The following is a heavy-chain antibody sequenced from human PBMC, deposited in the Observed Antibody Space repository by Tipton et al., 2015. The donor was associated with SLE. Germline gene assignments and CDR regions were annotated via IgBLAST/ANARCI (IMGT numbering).Heavy chain of an antibody. CDR3: ARFSGIVVVPAAPDY. Sequence: SLRLSCAASGFTFSSYGMSWVRQAPGKGLEWVSYISSSSSTIYYADSVKGRFTISRDNAKNSLYLQMNSLRAEDTAVYYCARFSGIVVVPAAPDYWGQGTLVTVSS. V-gene: IGHV3-48*01. CDR1: GFTFSSYG. J-gene: IGHJ4*02. D-gene: IGHD2-2*01. CDR2: ISSSSSTI.